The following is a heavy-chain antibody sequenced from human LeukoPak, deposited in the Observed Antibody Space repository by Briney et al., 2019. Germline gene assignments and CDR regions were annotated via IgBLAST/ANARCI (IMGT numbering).Heavy chain of an antibody. CDR2: INPNSGGT. J-gene: IGHJ5*02. Sequence: ASVKVSCKASGYTFTGYYMHWVRQAPGQGLEWMGWINPNSGGTNYAQKFQGRVTMTRDTSISTAYMELSRLRSDDTAVYYCARPTGRYYDSSGYYGSWGQGTLVTVSS. CDR3: ARPTGRYYDSSGYYGS. D-gene: IGHD3-22*01. CDR1: GYTFTGYY. V-gene: IGHV1-2*02.